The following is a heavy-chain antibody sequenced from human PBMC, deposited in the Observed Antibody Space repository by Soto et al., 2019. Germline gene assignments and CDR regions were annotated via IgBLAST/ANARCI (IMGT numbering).Heavy chain of an antibody. D-gene: IGHD5-18*01. CDR1: GFTFSTYA. Sequence: GGSLRLSCAASGFTFSTYAIHWVRQAPGKGLEWVALISSDGSISYYAGFVKRRFTVSRDNSKNTMHLQMDSLKSEDTAVYYCARARGFSYGARFDFWGQGALVTVSS. CDR3: ARARGFSYGARFDF. CDR2: ISSDGSIS. V-gene: IGHV3-30-3*01. J-gene: IGHJ4*02.